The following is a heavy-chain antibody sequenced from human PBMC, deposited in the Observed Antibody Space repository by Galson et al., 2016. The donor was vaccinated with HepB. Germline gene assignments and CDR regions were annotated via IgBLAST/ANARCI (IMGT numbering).Heavy chain of an antibody. CDR3: ARQGDEGHVLVMTPIPYFDY. CDR1: GDSISSRNSY. D-gene: IGHD2-21*02. CDR2: IYSGGST. V-gene: IGHV4-39*01. Sequence: ETLSLTCTVSGDSISSRNSYWAWIRQPPGKGLEWIGTIYSGGSTYYNPSLKRRLTISVDTSKNQFSLHLASVTAADTAVYYCARQGDEGHVLVMTPIPYFDYWGQGTLVTVSS. J-gene: IGHJ4*02.